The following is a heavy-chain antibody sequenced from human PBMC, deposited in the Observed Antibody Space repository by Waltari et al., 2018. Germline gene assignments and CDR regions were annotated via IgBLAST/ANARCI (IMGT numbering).Heavy chain of an antibody. CDR2: IYSGGTT. Sequence: EVQLVESGGGLIQPGGSLRLSCAASGFTVSSNYMSWVRQAPGKGLGWVSVIYSGGTTYYADSVKGRFTISRDNSKNTLYLQMNSLRAEDTAVYYCARDRGIAAGGLYYYYGMDVWGQGTTVTVSS. J-gene: IGHJ6*02. D-gene: IGHD6-13*01. V-gene: IGHV3-53*01. CDR1: GFTVSSNY. CDR3: ARDRGIAAGGLYYYYGMDV.